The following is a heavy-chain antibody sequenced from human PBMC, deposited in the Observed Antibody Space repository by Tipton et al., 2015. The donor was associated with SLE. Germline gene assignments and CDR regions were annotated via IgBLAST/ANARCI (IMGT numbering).Heavy chain of an antibody. V-gene: IGHV4-30-2*01. CDR2: IYHSGTT. CDR1: GASISSGDYS. CDR3: ARATIEYSRSFYSYMDV. Sequence: TLSLTCTVSGASISSGDYSWSWIRQPPGKGLEWIGYIYHSGTTFYNPSLKSRVTISVDWSKNQFSLKVTSVTAADTAVYFCARATIEYSRSFYSYMDVWGKGTPVTVSS. D-gene: IGHD2/OR15-2a*01. J-gene: IGHJ6*03.